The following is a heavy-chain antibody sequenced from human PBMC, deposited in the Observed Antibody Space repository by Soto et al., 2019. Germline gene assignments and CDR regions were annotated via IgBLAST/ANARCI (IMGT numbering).Heavy chain of an antibody. CDR3: ARRARDGFDT. V-gene: IGHV4-4*07. CDR1: GGSISTFY. CDR2: IYITGST. J-gene: IGHJ3*02. Sequence: SETLSLTCSVSGGSISTFYWNWIRQSAGKGLEWIGRIYITGSTNVNPSLKSRVMMSVDTSKNQFTLKLNSVTAADTAVHYCARRARDGFDTWGQGTTVTVSS.